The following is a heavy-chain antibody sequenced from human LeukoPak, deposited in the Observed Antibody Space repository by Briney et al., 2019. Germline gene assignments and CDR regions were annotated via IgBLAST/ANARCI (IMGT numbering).Heavy chain of an antibody. CDR2: ISGSGGST. D-gene: IGHD5-18*01. CDR1: GFTFSSYG. CDR3: AKFLRGYSYGPFDY. Sequence: GGSLRLSCAASGFTFSSYGMSWVRQAPGKGLEWVSAISGSGGSTYYADSVKGRFTISRDNSKNTPYLQMNSLRAEDTAVYYCAKFLRGYSYGPFDYWGQGTLVTVSS. J-gene: IGHJ4*02. V-gene: IGHV3-23*01.